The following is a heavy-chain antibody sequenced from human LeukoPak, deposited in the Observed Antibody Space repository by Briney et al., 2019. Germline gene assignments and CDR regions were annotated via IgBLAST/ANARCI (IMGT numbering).Heavy chain of an antibody. V-gene: IGHV4-39*07. Sequence: MSSETLSLTCAVSRDSISSSNYHWGWIRQPPGRGLEWIGSLYYSGSTYYNPSLKSRVTISVDTSKNQFSLKLSSATAADTAVYYCARVDSYGLWAFDIWGQGTMVTVSS. CDR3: ARVDSYGLWAFDI. CDR1: RDSISSSNYH. CDR2: LYYSGST. D-gene: IGHD5-18*01. J-gene: IGHJ3*02.